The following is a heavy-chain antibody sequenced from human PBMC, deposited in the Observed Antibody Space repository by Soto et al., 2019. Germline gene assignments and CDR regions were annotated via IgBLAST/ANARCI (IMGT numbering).Heavy chain of an antibody. CDR1: GFTFSSYA. Sequence: EVQLLESGGGLVQPGGSLRLSCAASGFTFSSYAMSWVRQAPGKGLEWVSAISGSGGSTYYADSVKGRFTISRDNSKNTPYLQMNSLRAEDTAVYYCAKDRYSGSYSESSPFDYWGQGTLVTVSS. V-gene: IGHV3-23*01. D-gene: IGHD1-26*01. CDR2: ISGSGGST. CDR3: AKDRYSGSYSESSPFDY. J-gene: IGHJ4*02.